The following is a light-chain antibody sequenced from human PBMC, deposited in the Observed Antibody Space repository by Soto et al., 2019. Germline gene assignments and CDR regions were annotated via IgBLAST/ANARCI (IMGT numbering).Light chain of an antibody. V-gene: IGLV2-8*01. CDR2: DVS. Sequence: QSVLTQPPSASGSPGQSVTISCTGTSRDVGGYEYVSWYQQHPGKAPKLIIYDVSKRPSGVPDRFSGSKSGNTASLTVSGLQAEDEADYYCGSYAATNNSEVYVFGTGTKVTVL. J-gene: IGLJ1*01. CDR3: GSYAATNNSEVYV. CDR1: SRDVGGYEY.